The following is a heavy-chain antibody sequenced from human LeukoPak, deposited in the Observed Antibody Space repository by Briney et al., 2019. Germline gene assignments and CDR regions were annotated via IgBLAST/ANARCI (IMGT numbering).Heavy chain of an antibody. V-gene: IGHV4-38-2*02. J-gene: IGHJ4*02. CDR3: ARAYSSGWLNFDS. CDR2: IYHSGTT. Sequence: KPSETLSLTRIVSGYSIRSGYYWGWIRQPPGKGLEWIGNIYHSGTTYYNPSLQSRVTISVDTSKNYFSLKLSSVTAADTAVYYCARAYSSGWLNFDSWGQGTLVTVSS. D-gene: IGHD6-19*01. CDR1: GYSIRSGYY.